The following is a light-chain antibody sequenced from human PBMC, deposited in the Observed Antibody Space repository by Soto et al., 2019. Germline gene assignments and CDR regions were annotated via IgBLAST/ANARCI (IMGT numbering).Light chain of an antibody. CDR1: QSFSNC. CDR2: KAS. J-gene: IGKJ4*01. V-gene: IGKV1-5*03. CDR3: QQYSSYPLT. Sequence: DIQMTQSPSTLSASVGDRVTITCRASQSFSNCWSWYQQKPGKAPKLLIYKASSLESGVPSRFSGGGSGTEVTLTISSVQPDDFANYYCQQYSSYPLTFGGGTKVEIK.